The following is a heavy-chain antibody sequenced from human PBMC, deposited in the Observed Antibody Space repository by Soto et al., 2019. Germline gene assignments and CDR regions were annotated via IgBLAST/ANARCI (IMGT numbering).Heavy chain of an antibody. CDR2: IYYSGST. D-gene: IGHD3-22*01. CDR3: AREPDYYDSSGYYSYYYYGMDV. J-gene: IGHJ6*02. V-gene: IGHV4-61*01. CDR1: GGSVSSGSYY. Sequence: SETLSLTCTVSGGSVSSGSYYWSWIRQPPGKGLEWIGYIYYSGSTNYNPSLKSRVTISVDTSKNQFSLKLSSVTAADTAVYYCAREPDYYDSSGYYSYYYYGMDVWGQGTTVTVSS.